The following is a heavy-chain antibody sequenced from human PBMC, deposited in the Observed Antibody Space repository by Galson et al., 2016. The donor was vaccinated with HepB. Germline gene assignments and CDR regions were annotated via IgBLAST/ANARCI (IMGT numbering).Heavy chain of an antibody. CDR3: ARLPGSSTTSYHYYGMDV. D-gene: IGHD2-2*01. CDR1: GGSISSSDW. V-gene: IGHV4-4*02. Sequence: SETLSLTCAVSGGSISSSDWWSWVRQPPGKGLEWIGEIYHSGSTNYNPSLKSRVTISVDKSKNQFSLKLSSVTAADTAVYYCARLPGSSTTSYHYYGMDVWGQGTTVTVSS. CDR2: IYHSGST. J-gene: IGHJ6*02.